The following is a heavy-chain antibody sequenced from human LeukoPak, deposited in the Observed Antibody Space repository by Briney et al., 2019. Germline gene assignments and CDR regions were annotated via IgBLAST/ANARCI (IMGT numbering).Heavy chain of an antibody. CDR2: ISYDGSNK. D-gene: IGHD2-21*02. CDR3: ARGWAYCGGDCYLESYYFDY. Sequence: GGSLRLSCVASGFTFSNYAMSWARQAPGKGLEWVAVISYDGSNKYYADSVKGRFTISRDNSKNTLYLQMNSLRAEDTAVYYCARGWAYCGGDCYLESYYFDYWGQGTLVTVSS. J-gene: IGHJ4*02. CDR1: GFTFSNYA. V-gene: IGHV3-30*03.